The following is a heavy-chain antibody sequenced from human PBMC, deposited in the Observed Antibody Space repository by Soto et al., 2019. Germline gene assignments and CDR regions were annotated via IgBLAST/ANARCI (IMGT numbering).Heavy chain of an antibody. CDR3: ASSASGSYYGGYFQH. Sequence: ASETLSLTCAVSGGSISSGGYSWSWIRQPPGKGLEWIGYIYHSGSTYYNPSLKSRVTISVDRSKNQFSLKLSSVTAADTAVYYCASSASGSYYGGYFQHWGQGTLVTVPQ. CDR2: IYHSGST. V-gene: IGHV4-30-2*01. CDR1: GGSISSGGYS. D-gene: IGHD1-26*01. J-gene: IGHJ1*01.